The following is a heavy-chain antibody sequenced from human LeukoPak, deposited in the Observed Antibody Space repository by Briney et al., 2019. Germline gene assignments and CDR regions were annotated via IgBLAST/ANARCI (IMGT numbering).Heavy chain of an antibody. CDR3: ATMRDSSSWFYFDY. Sequence: GRSLRLSCAASGFTFSNYAIHWVRQAPGKGLEWVAVIWYDGSSKYYTDSVKGRFTIPRDNSKNTLYLQMNSLRAEDTAVYYCATMRDSSSWFYFDYWGQGTLVTVSS. CDR2: IWYDGSSK. D-gene: IGHD6-13*01. J-gene: IGHJ4*02. V-gene: IGHV3-33*01. CDR1: GFTFSNYA.